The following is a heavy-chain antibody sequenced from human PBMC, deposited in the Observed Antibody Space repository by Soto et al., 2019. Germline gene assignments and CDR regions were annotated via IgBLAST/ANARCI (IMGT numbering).Heavy chain of an antibody. CDR1: GGSISSYY. V-gene: IGHV4-59*08. CDR3: ARGPSGDKVDS. CDR2: IYYSGST. D-gene: IGHD7-27*01. Sequence: SETLSLTCTVSGGSISSYYWSWIRQPPGKGLEWIGYIYYSGSTNYNPSLKSRVTISVDTSKNQLSLTLSSVSAADTAVYYCARGPSGDKVDSWGQGTLVTVSS. J-gene: IGHJ4*02.